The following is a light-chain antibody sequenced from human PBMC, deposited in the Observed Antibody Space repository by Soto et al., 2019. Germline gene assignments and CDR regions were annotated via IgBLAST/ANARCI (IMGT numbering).Light chain of an antibody. J-gene: IGKJ4*01. Sequence: DIQMTQSPSTLSASVGDRVTITCRASESISTWLAWYQQKPGKAPKLLIFDASSLESGVPSTFSGSGSGTEFTLTIISPQPDDFATYYCQQYKSASPLTFGGGGKVEIK. V-gene: IGKV1-5*01. CDR1: ESISTW. CDR3: QQYKSASPLT. CDR2: DAS.